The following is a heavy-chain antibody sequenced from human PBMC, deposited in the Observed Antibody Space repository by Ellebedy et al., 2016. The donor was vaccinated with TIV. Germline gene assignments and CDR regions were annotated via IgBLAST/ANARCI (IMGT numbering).Heavy chain of an antibody. CDR1: GFTFSSYA. V-gene: IGHV3-23*01. Sequence: GGSLRLSXAASGFTFSSYAMSWVRRAPGKGLEWVSAISGSGGSTYYADSVKGRFTISRDNAKNSLYLQMNSLRAEDTAVYYCARDPTPSPWDYYYGMDVWGQGTTVTVSS. CDR3: ARDPTPSPWDYYYGMDV. CDR2: ISGSGGST. J-gene: IGHJ6*02. D-gene: IGHD1-26*01.